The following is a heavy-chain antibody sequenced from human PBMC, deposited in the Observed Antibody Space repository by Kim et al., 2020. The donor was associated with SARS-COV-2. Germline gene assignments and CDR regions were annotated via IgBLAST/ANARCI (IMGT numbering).Heavy chain of an antibody. V-gene: IGHV4-34*01. CDR3: AGGQDVDSGRSGGMDV. J-gene: IGHJ6*02. D-gene: IGHD3-10*01. CDR1: GGSFNDYY. Sequence: SETLSLICAVYGGSFNDYYWSWIRQPPGKGLEWIGEINHSGSTNYNPSLKSRVTISVDTSKNQFSLQLSSVTAADTAVYYCAGGQDVDSGRSGGMDVWGQGTTVTVSS. CDR2: INHSGST.